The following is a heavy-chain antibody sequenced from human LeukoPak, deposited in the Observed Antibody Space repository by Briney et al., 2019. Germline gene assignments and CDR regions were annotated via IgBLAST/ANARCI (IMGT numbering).Heavy chain of an antibody. CDR3: ARDRDYRDPFDY. Sequence: ALVKVSCKASGYTFTGYYMHWVRQAPGQGLEWMGWINPNSGGTNYAQKFQGRVTMTRDTSISTAYMELRRLRSDDTAVYYCARDRDYRDPFDYWGQGTLVTVSS. V-gene: IGHV1-2*02. J-gene: IGHJ4*02. D-gene: IGHD4-11*01. CDR1: GYTFTGYY. CDR2: INPNSGGT.